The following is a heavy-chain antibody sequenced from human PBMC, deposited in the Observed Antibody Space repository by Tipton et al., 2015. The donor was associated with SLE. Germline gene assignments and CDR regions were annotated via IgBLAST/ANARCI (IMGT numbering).Heavy chain of an antibody. CDR3: ARDLLDYGDYFGY. Sequence: QLVQSGAEMRKPGASVKVSCKASGYTFTGYYMHWVRQAPGQGLEWMGRINLNSGSTRFTERFQGRVTMTTDTSTSTAYMELRSLRSDDTAVYYCARDLLDYGDYFGYWGQGTLVTVSS. CDR1: GYTFTGYY. J-gene: IGHJ4*02. D-gene: IGHD4-17*01. CDR2: INLNSGST. V-gene: IGHV1-2*06.